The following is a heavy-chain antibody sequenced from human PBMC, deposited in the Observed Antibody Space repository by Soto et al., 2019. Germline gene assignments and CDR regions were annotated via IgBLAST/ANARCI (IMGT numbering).Heavy chain of an antibody. J-gene: IGHJ6*02. CDR1: GYTFSDYW. V-gene: IGHV5-51*01. CDR3: VRQNTWNSYYGMDV. Sequence: GESLKISCKASGYTFSDYWIGWVRQMPGEGLEWMGIVYPDESDTRYSPSFQGQVSISADMFITTAYLQWSSLKASDTAIYFCVRQNTWNSYYGMDVWGQGTTVTVSS. CDR2: VYPDESDT. D-gene: IGHD1-7*01.